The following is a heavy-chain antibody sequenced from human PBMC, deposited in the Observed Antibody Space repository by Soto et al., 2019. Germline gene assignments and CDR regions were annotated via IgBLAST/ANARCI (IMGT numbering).Heavy chain of an antibody. D-gene: IGHD2-21*01. CDR2: ISYDGHNE. CDR3: ARDPSTPYWRGREVH. J-gene: IGHJ4*02. CDR1: GFNFNRFA. V-gene: IGHV3-30*09. Sequence: QVQMVESGGGLVQPGRSLRRTCTASGFNFNRFAIHWVRQAPGKGVEWVAVISYDGHNEYVAVPLRDRFAISRDNSQNTVFLQIDDVRVEDTARYYCARDPSTPYWRGREVHWGLGSLVIVSS.